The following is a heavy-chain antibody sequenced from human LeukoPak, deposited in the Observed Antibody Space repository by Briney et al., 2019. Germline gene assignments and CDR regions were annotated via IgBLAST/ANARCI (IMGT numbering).Heavy chain of an antibody. CDR2: ISYDGSNK. J-gene: IGHJ4*02. Sequence: PGGSLRLSCAASGFTFSSYAMHWVHQAPGKGLEWVAVISYDGSNKYYSDSVKGRFTISRDNSKNTLYLQMNSLRAEDTAVYYCARDSGFSGTQRGEYWGQGALVAVSS. V-gene: IGHV3-30*04. D-gene: IGHD3/OR15-3a*01. CDR3: ARDSGFSGTQRGEY. CDR1: GFTFSSYA.